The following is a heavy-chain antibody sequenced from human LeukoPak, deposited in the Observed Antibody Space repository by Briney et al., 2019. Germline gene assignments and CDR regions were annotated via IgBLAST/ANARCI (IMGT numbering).Heavy chain of an antibody. CDR2: ISAYNGNT. D-gene: IGHD3-16*02. J-gene: IGHJ5*02. V-gene: IGHV1-18*01. CDR3: ARANYDYVWGSYRPKNWFDP. Sequence: ASVKVSCKASGYTFTIYGISWVRQAPGQGLEWMGWISAYNGNTNYAQKPQGRVTMTTDTSTSTAYMELRSLRSDDTAVYYCARANYDYVWGSYRPKNWFDPWGQGTLVTVSS. CDR1: GYTFTIYG.